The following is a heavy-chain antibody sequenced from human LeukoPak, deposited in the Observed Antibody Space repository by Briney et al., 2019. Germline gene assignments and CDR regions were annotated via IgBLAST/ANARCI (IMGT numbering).Heavy chain of an antibody. V-gene: IGHV4-38-2*01. CDR3: ARVARYFDWLLSHYFYYYMDV. J-gene: IGHJ6*03. CDR1: GYSISSGYY. D-gene: IGHD3-9*01. CDR2: IYHSGST. Sequence: SETLSLTCAVSGYSISSGYYWGWIRQPPGKGLEWIGSIYHSGSTYYNPSLKSRVTISVDTSKNQFSLKLSSVTAADTAVYYCARVARYFDWLLSHYFYYYMDVWGKGTTVTVSS.